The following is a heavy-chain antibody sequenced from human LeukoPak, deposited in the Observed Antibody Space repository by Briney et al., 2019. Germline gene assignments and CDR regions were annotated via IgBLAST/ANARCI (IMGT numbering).Heavy chain of an antibody. CDR2: ASYSGST. J-gene: IGHJ4*02. Sequence: SETLSLTCTVSGVSISSSSYYWGWIRQPPGKGLEWIGSASYSGSTFYNPSLKSRVTISVDTSKNQFSLKLTSVTAADTALYYCARTLIFQVLRAFDYWGQGTLVTVSS. V-gene: IGHV4-39*01. CDR1: GVSISSSSYY. CDR3: ARTLIFQVLRAFDY. D-gene: IGHD2-21*02.